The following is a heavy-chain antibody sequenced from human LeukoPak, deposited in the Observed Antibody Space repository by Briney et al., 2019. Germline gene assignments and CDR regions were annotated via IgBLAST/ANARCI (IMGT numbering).Heavy chain of an antibody. CDR3: AKAARKWFDYYYGMDV. J-gene: IGHJ6*02. CDR1: GFTFSSYW. CDR2: IRYDGSNK. Sequence: GGSLRLSCAASGFTFSSYWMSWVRQAPGKGLEWVAFIRYDGSNKYYADSVKGRFTISRDNSKNTLYLQMNSLRAEDTAVYYCAKAARKWFDYYYGMDVWGQGTTVTVSS. V-gene: IGHV3-30*02. D-gene: IGHD3-10*01.